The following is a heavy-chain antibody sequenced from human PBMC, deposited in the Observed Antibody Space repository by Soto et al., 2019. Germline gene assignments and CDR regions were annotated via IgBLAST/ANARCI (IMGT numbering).Heavy chain of an antibody. CDR1: GFTFSSYS. D-gene: IGHD3-3*01. CDR2: ISSSSSYI. Sequence: PGGSLRLSCAASGFTFSSYSMNWVRQAPGKGLEWVSSISSSSSYIYYADSVKGRFTISRDNAKNSLYLQMNSLRAEDTAVYYCARDLSLYYDFWSGSSTYGMDVWGQGTTVTVSS. J-gene: IGHJ6*02. CDR3: ARDLSLYYDFWSGSSTYGMDV. V-gene: IGHV3-21*01.